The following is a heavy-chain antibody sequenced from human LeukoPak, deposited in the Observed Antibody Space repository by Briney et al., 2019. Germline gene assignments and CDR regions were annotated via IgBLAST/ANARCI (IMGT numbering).Heavy chain of an antibody. CDR1: GGSFSGYY. V-gene: IGHV4-34*01. CDR2: INHSGST. CDR3: ARGHGCSGGSCYPKKLSWFDP. Sequence: SGTLSLTCAVYGGSFSGYYWSWIRQPPGKGLEWIGEINHSGSTNYNPSLKSRVTISVDTSKNQFSLKLSSVTAADTAVYYCARGHGCSGGSCYPKKLSWFDPWGQGTLVTVSS. D-gene: IGHD2-15*01. J-gene: IGHJ5*02.